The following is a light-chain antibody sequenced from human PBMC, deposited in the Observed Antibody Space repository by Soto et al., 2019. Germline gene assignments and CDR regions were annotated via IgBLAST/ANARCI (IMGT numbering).Light chain of an antibody. CDR2: GAS. CDR3: QRYGTSLPLT. V-gene: IGKV3-20*01. CDR1: QSVSSNY. J-gene: IGKJ4*01. Sequence: EIVLTQSPVTLSLSPGDRATLSCRASQSVSSNYLAWYQQKPGQAPRLLIYGASSRATGIPDRFSGSGSGTDFTLTISRLEPEDFAVYYCQRYGTSLPLTFGGGTKWIS.